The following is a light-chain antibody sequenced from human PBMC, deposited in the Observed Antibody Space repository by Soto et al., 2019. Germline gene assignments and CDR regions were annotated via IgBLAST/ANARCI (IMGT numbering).Light chain of an antibody. V-gene: IGKV3-20*01. CDR1: QTVGRSY. J-gene: IGKJ1*01. CDR3: QQYASSPAT. CDR2: DAS. Sequence: EIVLTQSPGRLTKSPGERATLSCRASQTVGRSYLAWHQQKPGQAPRILIYDASSRPADIPDRFSGSGSGTDFTLSISRLEPEDFAVYFCQQYASSPATFGQGTKVDI.